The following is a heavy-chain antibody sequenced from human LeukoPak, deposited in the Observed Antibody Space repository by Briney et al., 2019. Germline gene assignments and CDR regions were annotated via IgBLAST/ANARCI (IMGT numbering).Heavy chain of an antibody. CDR2: IYYSGST. CDR3: ARLGSYWDYYYYMDV. D-gene: IGHD1-26*01. CDR1: GGSISSSSYY. Sequence: SETLSLTCTVSGGSISSSSYYWVCIRQPPGKGREWIGSIYYSGSTYYNPSLKSRVTISVDTSKNQFSLKLSSVTAADTAVYYCARLGSYWDYYYYMDVWGKGTTVTVSS. J-gene: IGHJ6*03. V-gene: IGHV4-39*01.